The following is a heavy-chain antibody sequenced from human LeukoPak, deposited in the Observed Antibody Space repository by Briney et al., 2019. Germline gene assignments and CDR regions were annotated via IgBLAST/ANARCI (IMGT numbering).Heavy chain of an antibody. J-gene: IGHJ4*02. Sequence: SETLSLTCTVSGGSISSSSYYWGWIRQPPGKGLEWIGSIYYSGSTYYNPSLKSRVTISVDRSKNQFSLKLSSVTAADTAVYYCASLEYSSSSGDNWGQGALVTVSS. V-gene: IGHV4-39*07. CDR1: GGSISSSSYY. CDR3: ASLEYSSSSGDN. D-gene: IGHD6-6*01. CDR2: IYYSGST.